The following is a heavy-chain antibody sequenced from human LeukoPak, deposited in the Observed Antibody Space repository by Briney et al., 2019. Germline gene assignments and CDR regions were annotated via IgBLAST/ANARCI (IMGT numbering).Heavy chain of an antibody. D-gene: IGHD5-24*01. CDR2: MNPNSGNT. J-gene: IGHJ6*02. Sequence: ASVKVSCKASGYTFTSYDINWVRQATGQGLEWMGWMNPNSGNTGYAQKFQGRVTMTRNTSISTAYMELSSLRSEDTAVYYCARGDGYNPHYGRDVWGQGTTVTVSS. V-gene: IGHV1-8*01. CDR3: ARGDGYNPHYGRDV. CDR1: GYTFTSYD.